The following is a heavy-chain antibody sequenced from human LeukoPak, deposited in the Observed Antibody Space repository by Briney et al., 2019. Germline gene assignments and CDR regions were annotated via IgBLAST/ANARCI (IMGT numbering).Heavy chain of an antibody. CDR1: GYTFTTYG. CDR2: ISAYNGKT. V-gene: IGHV1-18*01. CDR3: ARIRSIDITMILLALDAFDI. J-gene: IGHJ3*02. Sequence: ASVKVSCKASGYTFTTYGISWVRQAPGQGLEWMGWISAYNGKTNYAQKLQGRVTMTTDTSTSTAYMELRSLRSDDTAVYYCARIRSIDITMILLALDAFDIWGQGTMVTVSS. D-gene: IGHD3-22*01.